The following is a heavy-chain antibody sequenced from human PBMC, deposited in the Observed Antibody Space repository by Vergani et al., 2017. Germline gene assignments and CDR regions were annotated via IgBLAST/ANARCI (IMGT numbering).Heavy chain of an antibody. D-gene: IGHD6-13*01. Sequence: QVQLQESGPGLVKPSETLSLTCTVPGGPLSSYYWSWIRQPPGKGLEWIGYIYYSGSTNYNPSLKSRVTISVDTSKNQFSLKLSSVTAADTAVYYCARGGSSSWYCDYWDQGTLVTVSS. V-gene: IGHV4-59*01. CDR1: GGPLSSYY. J-gene: IGHJ4*02. CDR2: IYYSGST. CDR3: ARGGSSSWYCDY.